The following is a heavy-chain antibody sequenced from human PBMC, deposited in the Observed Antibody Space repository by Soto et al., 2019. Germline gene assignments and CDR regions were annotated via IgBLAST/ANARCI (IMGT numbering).Heavy chain of an antibody. CDR3: ARDIIPDY. D-gene: IGHD1-20*01. V-gene: IGHV1-46*01. J-gene: IGHJ4*02. CDR2: INPSGGST. CDR1: GYTFTSYD. Sequence: ASVKVSCKASGYTFTSYDINWVRQAPGQGLEWMGIINPSGGSTSYAQKFQGRVTITRDTSASTAYMELSSLRSEDTAVYYCARDIIPDYWGQGTLVTVSS.